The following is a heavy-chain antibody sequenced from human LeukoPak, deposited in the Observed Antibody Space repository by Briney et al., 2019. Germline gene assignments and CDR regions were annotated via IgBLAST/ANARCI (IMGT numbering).Heavy chain of an antibody. Sequence: GGSLRLSCAASGFTFSSYAMSWVRQAPGKGLEWVSAIRGSGGSTYYADSVKGRFTISRDNSKNTLYLQMNSLRAEDTAVYYCAKTLTGRRYSSSWYEGGYFDYWGQGTLVTVSS. CDR3: AKTLTGRRYSSSWYEGGYFDY. V-gene: IGHV3-23*01. D-gene: IGHD6-13*01. J-gene: IGHJ4*02. CDR2: IRGSGGST. CDR1: GFTFSSYA.